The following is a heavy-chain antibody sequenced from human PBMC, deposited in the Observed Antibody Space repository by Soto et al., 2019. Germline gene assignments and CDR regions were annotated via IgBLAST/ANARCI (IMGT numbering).Heavy chain of an antibody. Sequence: EVQLVESGGGLVKPGGSLRLSCAASGFTFSSYSMNWVRQAPGKGLEWVSSISSSSSYIYYADSVKGRFTISRDNAKNSLYLQMNSLRAEDTAVYYCAREGTTIFGVATSHFDYWGQGTLVTVSS. CDR2: ISSSSSYI. D-gene: IGHD3-3*01. CDR1: GFTFSSYS. CDR3: AREGTTIFGVATSHFDY. J-gene: IGHJ4*02. V-gene: IGHV3-21*01.